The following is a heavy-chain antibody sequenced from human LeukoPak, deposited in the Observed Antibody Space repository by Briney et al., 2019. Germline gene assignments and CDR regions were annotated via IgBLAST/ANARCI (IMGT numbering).Heavy chain of an antibody. CDR2: IYSGGST. CDR3: ARALNWKEYYFDF. V-gene: IGHV3-66*01. D-gene: IGHD1-20*01. Sequence: PGGSLRLSCEASGFTVSGTYMTWVRQAPGKGQEWVSVIYSGGSTYYAGSVKGRFIISRDNSKNTLYLHMNSLRAEDTAVYYCARALNWKEYYFDFWGQGALVTVSS. CDR1: GFTVSGTY. J-gene: IGHJ4*02.